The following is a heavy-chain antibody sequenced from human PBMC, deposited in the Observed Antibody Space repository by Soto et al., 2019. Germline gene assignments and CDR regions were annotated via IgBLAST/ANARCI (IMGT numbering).Heavy chain of an antibody. CDR1: GFSLSISGAA. Sequence: QINLIESGPTLVNPTQTLTLTCTFSGFSLSISGAAVGWLRQPAGGPVVGLALLYWDGDKRYNASLGNRLTITKDTSMNQVVLTLTNVDPADTATYYCAHRATMTIFGLIIDNGIWFDPWGQGTRVIVSS. V-gene: IGHV2-5*02. D-gene: IGHD3-3*01. J-gene: IGHJ5*02. CDR2: LYWDGDK. CDR3: AHRATMTIFGLIIDNGIWFDP.